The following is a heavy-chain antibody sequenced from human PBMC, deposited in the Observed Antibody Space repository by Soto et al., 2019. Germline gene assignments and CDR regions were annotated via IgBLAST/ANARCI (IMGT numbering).Heavy chain of an antibody. D-gene: IGHD3-3*01. V-gene: IGHV3-33*01. CDR3: ARGGVYGGDHYYTAMDV. CDR2: IWYDGSNK. J-gene: IGHJ6*02. Sequence: GGSLRLSCAASGFTFSSYGMHWVRQAPGKGLEWVAVIWYDGSNKYYADSVKGRFTISRDNSKNMVYLQMNDLRADDSAVYYCARGGVYGGDHYYTAMDVWGQGTTVTVSS. CDR1: GFTFSSYG.